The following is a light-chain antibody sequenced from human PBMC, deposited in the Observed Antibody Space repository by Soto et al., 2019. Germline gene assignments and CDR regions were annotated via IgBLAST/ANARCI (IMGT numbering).Light chain of an antibody. V-gene: IGKV3-20*01. J-gene: IGKJ1*01. CDR1: QSVRSN. Sequence: EIGMAKSPGTPSVSPGGRVTLSCMASQSVRSNLAWYQQKPGQSPRLLIYGASSRATGIPDRFSGSGSGTDFTLTISRLEPEDFAVYYCQQYDSSPKTFGQGTKVDIK. CDR3: QQYDSSPKT. CDR2: GAS.